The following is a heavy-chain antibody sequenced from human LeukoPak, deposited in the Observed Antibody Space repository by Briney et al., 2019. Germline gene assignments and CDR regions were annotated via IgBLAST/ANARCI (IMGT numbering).Heavy chain of an antibody. J-gene: IGHJ4*02. CDR3: ASGYSSSSGFDY. V-gene: IGHV1-2*06. CDR1: GYTFTGSY. D-gene: IGHD6-6*01. CDR2: INPNSGGT. Sequence: ASVTASCKASGYTFTGSYMDWVRQAPGQGLEWMGRINPNSGGTNYVQKFQGRVTMTRDTSITTAYMELSRLRSDDTAVYYCASGYSSSSGFDYWGQGTLVTVSS.